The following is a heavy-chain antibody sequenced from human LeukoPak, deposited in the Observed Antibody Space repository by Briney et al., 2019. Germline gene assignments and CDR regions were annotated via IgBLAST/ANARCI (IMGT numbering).Heavy chain of an antibody. CDR2: ISGGGGGT. D-gene: IGHD6-13*01. V-gene: IGHV3-23*01. Sequence: PGGSLRLSCAASGFTLSSYAMSWIRQAPGKGLEWVSAISGGGGGTFYADSVKGRFTISRDNSKNTLYLQMNSLRAEDTAVYYCAKARIAAAGTGAFDVWGQGTMVTVSS. CDR1: GFTLSSYA. J-gene: IGHJ3*01. CDR3: AKARIAAAGTGAFDV.